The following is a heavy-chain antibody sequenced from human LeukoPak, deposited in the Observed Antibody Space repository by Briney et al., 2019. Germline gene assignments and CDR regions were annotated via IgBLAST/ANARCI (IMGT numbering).Heavy chain of an antibody. Sequence: GASVKVSCKASGYTFTSYAMNWVRQAPGQGLEWMGWINTNTGNPTYAQGFTGRFVFSLDTSVSTAYLQISSLKAEDTSVYYCAREXGXXGYYSFDYWGQGTLVTVSS. CDR3: AREXGXXGYYSFDY. D-gene: IGHD3-3*01. CDR1: GYTFTSYA. V-gene: IGHV7-4-1*02. J-gene: IGHJ4*02. CDR2: INTNTGNP.